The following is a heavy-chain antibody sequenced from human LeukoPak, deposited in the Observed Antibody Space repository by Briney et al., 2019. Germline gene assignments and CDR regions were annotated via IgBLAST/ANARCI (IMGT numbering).Heavy chain of an antibody. CDR3: ARGPGPGQMATPVRFDP. CDR2: IIPMFGTA. Sequence: SVKVSCKASGGTFSSYVISWVRQAPGQGLEWMGRIIPMFGTAKYAQKFQGRGTITADESTNTAYMELSRLRSEDTPAYYCARGPGPGQMATPVRFDPWSQGTLVTVSS. D-gene: IGHD5-24*01. J-gene: IGHJ5*02. V-gene: IGHV1-69*13. CDR1: GGTFSSYV.